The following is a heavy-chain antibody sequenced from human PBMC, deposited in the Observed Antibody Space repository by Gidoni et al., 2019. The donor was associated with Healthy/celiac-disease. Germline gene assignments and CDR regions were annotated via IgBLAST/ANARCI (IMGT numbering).Heavy chain of an antibody. D-gene: IGHD4-17*01. CDR2: IYHSGST. V-gene: IGHV4-38-2*02. CDR3: AGFSTVTGGY. J-gene: IGHJ4*02. Sequence: QVQLQESGPGLVKPSETLSLTCTVSGYSISSGYYWGWIRPPPGKGLELIGSIYHSGSTYYNPSLKSRVTISVDTSKNQFSLKLSSVTAADTAVYYCAGFSTVTGGYWGQGTLVTVSS. CDR1: GYSISSGYY.